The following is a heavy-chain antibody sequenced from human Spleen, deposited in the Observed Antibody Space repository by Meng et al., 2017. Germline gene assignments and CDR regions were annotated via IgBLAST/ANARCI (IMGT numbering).Heavy chain of an antibody. CDR2: IGSTRKNYAT. Sequence: GESLKISCVVSGVTISGSDIHWVRQDSGKGLEWVGRIGSTRKNYATAYAASMRGKFTISRDDSKNTAYLQMNNRKTEDTAVYYRTIYTSGHIWGQGTTVTVSS. CDR1: GVTISGSD. J-gene: IGHJ3*02. CDR3: TIYTSGHI. V-gene: IGHV3-73*01. D-gene: IGHD6-19*01.